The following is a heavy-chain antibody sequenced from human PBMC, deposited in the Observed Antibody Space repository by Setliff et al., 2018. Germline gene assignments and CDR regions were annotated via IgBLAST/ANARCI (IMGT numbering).Heavy chain of an antibody. V-gene: IGHV4-59*12. Sequence: SSETLSLTCTVSGGSISSYYWSWIRQPPGKGLEWIGYIYYSGTTNYNPSLKSRVTISVDTSKNQFSLRLNSVTAADTAAYFCARGDSSGYYYIVFDYWGQGKLVTVSS. CDR2: IYYSGTT. CDR3: ARGDSSGYYYIVFDY. D-gene: IGHD3-22*01. CDR1: GGSISSYY. J-gene: IGHJ4*02.